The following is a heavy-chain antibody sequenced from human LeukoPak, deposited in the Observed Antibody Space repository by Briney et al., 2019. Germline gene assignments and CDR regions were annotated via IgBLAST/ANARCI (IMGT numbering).Heavy chain of an antibody. J-gene: IGHJ4*02. V-gene: IGHV4-59*12. CDR3: ARLVDGRWSGTTCYSDY. CDR1: GGPISSYY. D-gene: IGHD3-3*01. Sequence: PSETLSLTCTVSGGPISSYYWTWIRQPPGKALEWIGYIYYSGRTSYNPSLKSRVTMSVDTSKNQFYLNLSSVTAADTAVFYCARLVDGRWSGTTCYSDYWGQGTLVTVSS. CDR2: IYYSGRT.